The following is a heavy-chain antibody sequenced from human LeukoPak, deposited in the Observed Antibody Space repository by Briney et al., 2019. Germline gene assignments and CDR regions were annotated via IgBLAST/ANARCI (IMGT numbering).Heavy chain of an antibody. CDR1: RGTFSSYA. CDR3: ARGGEATMVVYYGMDV. CDR2: IIPIFGTA. Sequence: ASVKVSCKASRGTFSSYAISWVRQAPGQGLEWMGGIIPIFGTANYAQKFQGRVTITADESTSTAYMELSSLRSEDTAVYYCARGGEATMVVYYGMDVWGQGTTVTVSS. D-gene: IGHD3-22*01. V-gene: IGHV1-69*13. J-gene: IGHJ6*02.